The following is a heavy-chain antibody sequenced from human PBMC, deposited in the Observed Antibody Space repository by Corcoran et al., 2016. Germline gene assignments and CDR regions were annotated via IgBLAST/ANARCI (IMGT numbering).Heavy chain of an antibody. J-gene: IGHJ5*02. CDR3: ARHAYRYYESSGELNWFDP. D-gene: IGHD3-22*01. CDR1: GGSISSSSYY. V-gene: IGHV4-39*01. Sequence: QLQLQESGPGLVKPSETLSLTCTVSGGSISSSSYYWGWIRQPPGKGLEWIGSIYYSGSTYYNPSLKSRVTISVDTSKNHFSLKLSSVTAADTAVYYCARHAYRYYESSGELNWFDPWGQGTLVTVSS. CDR2: IYYSGST.